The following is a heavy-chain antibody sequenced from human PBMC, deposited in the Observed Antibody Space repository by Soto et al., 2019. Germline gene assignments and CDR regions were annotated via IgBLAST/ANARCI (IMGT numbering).Heavy chain of an antibody. D-gene: IGHD3-3*01. CDR1: GYTFTSYY. V-gene: IGHV1-46*01. CDR2: INPSGGST. CDR3: ARDSRPYPAGLYSDFWSGYERPSYYFDY. J-gene: IGHJ4*02. Sequence: ASVKVSCKASGYTFTSYYMHWVRQAPGQGLEWMGIINPSGGSTSYAQKFQGRVTMTRDTSTSTVYMELSSLRSEDTAVYYCARDSRPYPAGLYSDFWSGYERPSYYFDYWGQGTLVTVPS.